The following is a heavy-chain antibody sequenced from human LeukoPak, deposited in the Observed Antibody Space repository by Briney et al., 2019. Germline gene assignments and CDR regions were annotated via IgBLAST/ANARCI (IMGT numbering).Heavy chain of an antibody. CDR3: ARGGLWPRDYYYGMDV. Sequence: SETLPLTCAVYGGSFSGYYWSWIRQPPGKGLEWIGEINHSGSTNYNPSLKSRVTISVDTSKNQFSLKLSSVTAADTAVYYCARGGLWPRDYYYGMDVWGQGATVTVSS. V-gene: IGHV4-34*01. CDR2: INHSGST. D-gene: IGHD2/OR15-2a*01. J-gene: IGHJ6*02. CDR1: GGSFSGYY.